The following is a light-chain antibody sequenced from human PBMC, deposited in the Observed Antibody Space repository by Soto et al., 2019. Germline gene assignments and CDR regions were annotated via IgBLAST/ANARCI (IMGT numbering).Light chain of an antibody. CDR1: QSVSSN. Sequence: EIVMTQSPATLSVSPGERATLSCRASQSVSSNLAWYQQKPGQAPMLLIYGASTRATGIPARFSGSGSGPEFTLTISSLQSEDFAVYYCQQYNNWPPGKFGHGTKVEI. CDR2: GAS. J-gene: IGKJ1*01. V-gene: IGKV3-15*01. CDR3: QQYNNWPPGK.